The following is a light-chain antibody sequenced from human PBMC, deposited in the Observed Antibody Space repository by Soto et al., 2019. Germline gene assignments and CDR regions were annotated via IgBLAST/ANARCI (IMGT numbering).Light chain of an antibody. CDR2: EGN. V-gene: IGLV2-23*01. Sequence: QSVLTQPASVSESPGQSFSISCGGGRNDIGTYNLVSWYQQHPGKAPKLIIYEGNKRPSGVSNRFSGSRSGNTASLTISGLQAEDEADYYCCSYTDGSSVLFGGGTQRTVL. J-gene: IGLJ3*02. CDR3: CSYTDGSSVL. CDR1: RNDIGTYNL.